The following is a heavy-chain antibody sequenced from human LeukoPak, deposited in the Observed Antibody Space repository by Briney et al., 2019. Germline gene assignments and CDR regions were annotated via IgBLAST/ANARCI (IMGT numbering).Heavy chain of an antibody. CDR1: GFTFSNAW. V-gene: IGHV3-15*01. J-gene: IGHJ4*02. D-gene: IGHD3-3*01. CDR2: IKSKTDGGTT. CDR3: TTVTGTIFGTTDY. Sequence: TGGSLRLSCAASGFTFSNAWMSWVRQAPGKGLEWVGRIKSKTDGGTTDYAAPVKGRFTISRDDSKNTLYLQMNSLKTEDTAVYYCTTVTGTIFGTTDYWGQGTLVTVSS.